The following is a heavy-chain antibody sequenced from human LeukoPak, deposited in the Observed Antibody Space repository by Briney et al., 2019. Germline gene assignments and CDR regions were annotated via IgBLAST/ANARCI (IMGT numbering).Heavy chain of an antibody. Sequence: SETLSLTCTVSGGSISSYYWSWIRQPPGKGLEWIGYIYYSGSTNYNPSLKSRVTISVDTSKNQFSLKLSSVTAADTAVYYCARVAYDSSGYYGEWYFDYWGQGTLVTVSS. D-gene: IGHD3-22*01. CDR3: ARVAYDSSGYYGEWYFDY. CDR1: GGSISSYY. CDR2: IYYSGST. J-gene: IGHJ4*02. V-gene: IGHV4-59*01.